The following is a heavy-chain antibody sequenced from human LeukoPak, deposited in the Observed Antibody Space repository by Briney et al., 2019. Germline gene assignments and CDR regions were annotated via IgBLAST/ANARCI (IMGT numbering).Heavy chain of an antibody. Sequence: GGSLRLSCAVSGITLSNYCMSWVRQAQGKGMEWVAGPSSSGGGTNYADSVTARLTISRDNAKHTLYLQMNSLRAEDTAVYFCAKRGVVIRVILVGFHKEAYYFDSWGQGALVTVSS. CDR1: GITLSNYC. D-gene: IGHD2-21*01. V-gene: IGHV3-23*01. CDR2: PSSSGGGT. CDR3: AKRGVVIRVILVGFHKEAYYFDS. J-gene: IGHJ4*02.